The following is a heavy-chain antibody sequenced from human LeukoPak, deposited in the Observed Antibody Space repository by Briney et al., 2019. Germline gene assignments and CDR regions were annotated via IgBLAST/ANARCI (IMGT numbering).Heavy chain of an antibody. V-gene: IGHV4-59*08. Sequence: SETLSLTCTVSGASMRSYYWSWIRQPPGKGLEWIGYIYYDGSTYYNPSLKSRVTISVDTSKNQFSLRLNSVTAADTAVYYCARHTSMVRGVMKYYFDYWGQGTLATVSS. J-gene: IGHJ4*02. D-gene: IGHD3-10*01. CDR3: ARHTSMVRGVMKYYFDY. CDR2: IYYDGST. CDR1: GASMRSYY.